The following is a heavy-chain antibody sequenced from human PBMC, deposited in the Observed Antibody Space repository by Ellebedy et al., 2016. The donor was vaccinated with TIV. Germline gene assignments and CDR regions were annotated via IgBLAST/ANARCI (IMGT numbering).Heavy chain of an antibody. D-gene: IGHD6-25*01. CDR3: ARFVAAHGYDY. CDR1: GGSISGYY. J-gene: IGHJ4*02. Sequence: MPSETLSLTCTVSGGSISGYYWGWIRQSPGKGLEWIGYMYFSGGTNSNPSLKSRVTISVDTSNNLFSLTLDSVTAADTAVYYCARFVAAHGYDYWGQGALVTVSS. V-gene: IGHV4-59*01. CDR2: MYFSGGT.